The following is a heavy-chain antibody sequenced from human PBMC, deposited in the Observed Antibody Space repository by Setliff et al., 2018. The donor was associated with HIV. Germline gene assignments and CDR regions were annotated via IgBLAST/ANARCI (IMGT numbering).Heavy chain of an antibody. CDR2: IYTSGST. J-gene: IGHJ3*01. CDR3: ARTTILQESFDL. V-gene: IGHV4-4*07. Sequence: KPSETLSLTCTVSGGSIGVDCWSWIRQPAGRGLEWIGRIYTSGSTNYSPSLKSRVSMSVDTSRNQLSLRLTSVTAADTAVYFCARTTILQESFDLWGQGTMVTVSS. CDR1: GGSIGVDC. D-gene: IGHD1-1*01.